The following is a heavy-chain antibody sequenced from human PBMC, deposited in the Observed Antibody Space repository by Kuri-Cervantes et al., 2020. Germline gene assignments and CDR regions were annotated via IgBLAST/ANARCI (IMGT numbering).Heavy chain of an antibody. CDR3: ARDVGKVAWDY. D-gene: IGHD1-26*01. V-gene: IGHV4-59*12. Sequence: SEPLSLTCTVSGGSISSSYWSWIRQPPGKGLGWIGYISYSGSTNYNPSLKSRVTISVDTSKNQFSLKLSSVTAADTAVYYCARDVGKVAWDYWGQGTLVTVSS. CDR1: GGSISSSY. CDR2: ISYSGST. J-gene: IGHJ4*02.